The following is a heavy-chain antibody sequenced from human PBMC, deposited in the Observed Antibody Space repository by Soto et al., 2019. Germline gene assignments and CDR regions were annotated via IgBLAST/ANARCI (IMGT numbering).Heavy chain of an antibody. D-gene: IGHD4-4*01. V-gene: IGHV4-4*02. J-gene: IGHJ4*02. CDR3: SRQYPVDF. CDR1: GGSIMTDNW. CDR2: IHHSGKT. Sequence: HVKLQQSGPGLVQPSGTLSLTCAVSGGSIMTDNWWRWVRQSPGKGLEWIGEIHHSGKTNYNPSLKSRVTVSVKKSKNQTSLDLTSVTAAETAVYYCSRQYPVDFWGQGTLVTVSS.